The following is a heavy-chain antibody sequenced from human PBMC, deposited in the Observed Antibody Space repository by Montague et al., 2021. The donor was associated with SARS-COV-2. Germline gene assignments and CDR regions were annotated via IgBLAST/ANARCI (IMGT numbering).Heavy chain of an antibody. CDR3: ARFSYRWLVIAAYYGMDV. CDR1: GGSFSSYY. Sequence: SETLSLTCSVYGGSFSSYYWSWLRQPPGKGLEWIGEISYSGSNNYNPSFKSRVTISIDTPKNQFSLKLSSVTAADTAVYYCARFSYRWLVIAAYYGMDVWGQGTTVTVSS. CDR2: ISYSGSN. J-gene: IGHJ6*02. D-gene: IGHD3-16*02. V-gene: IGHV4-34*01.